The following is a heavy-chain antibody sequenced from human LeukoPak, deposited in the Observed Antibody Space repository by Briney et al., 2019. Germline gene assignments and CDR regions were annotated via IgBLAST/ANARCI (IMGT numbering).Heavy chain of an antibody. Sequence: ASVKVSCKASGYTFTSYGISWVRQAPGQALEWMGWISAYNGNTNYAQKLQGRVTMTTDTSTSTAYMELRSLRSDDTAVYYCARDRRYDYVWGSYRPGWDYWGQGTLVTVSS. CDR2: ISAYNGNT. CDR1: GYTFTSYG. V-gene: IGHV1-18*04. D-gene: IGHD3-16*02. CDR3: ARDRRYDYVWGSYRPGWDY. J-gene: IGHJ4*02.